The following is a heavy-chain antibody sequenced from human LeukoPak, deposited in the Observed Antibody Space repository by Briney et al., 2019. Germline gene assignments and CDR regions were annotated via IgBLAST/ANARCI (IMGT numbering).Heavy chain of an antibody. D-gene: IGHD2-2*01. CDR1: GGSISSSSYY. CDR2: IFYSGST. Sequence: SETLSLTCTVSGGSISSSSYYWSWIRQPPGKGLEWIGYIFYSGSTNYNPSLKGRVTISVDTSKNQFSLKLSSVTAADTAVYYCARSAGYCTSTSCYAYWGQGTLVTVSS. J-gene: IGHJ4*02. V-gene: IGHV4-61*01. CDR3: ARSAGYCTSTSCYAY.